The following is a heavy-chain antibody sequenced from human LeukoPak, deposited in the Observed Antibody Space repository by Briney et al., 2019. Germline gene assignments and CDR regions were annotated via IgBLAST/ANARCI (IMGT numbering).Heavy chain of an antibody. J-gene: IGHJ4*02. CDR2: INPSGGST. CDR3: ARESGSGWFFDY. V-gene: IGHV1-46*01. D-gene: IGHD6-19*01. CDR1: GYTFTSYY. Sequence: GASVKVSCKASGYTFTSYYMHWVRQAPGQGLEWMGIINPSGGSTSYAQKFQGRVSMTRDTSTSTVYMELSSLRSEDTAGYYCARESGSGWFFDYWGQGTLVTVSS.